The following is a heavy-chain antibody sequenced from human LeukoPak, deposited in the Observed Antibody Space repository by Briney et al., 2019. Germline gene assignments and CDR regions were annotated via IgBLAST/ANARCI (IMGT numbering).Heavy chain of an antibody. Sequence: SETLSLTCTVSGVSLASGDYYWTWVRQPPGKGLEWIGYIYYSGTTSYNPSLKSRITMSVDTSKNQFSLKLSSVTAADTAVYYCARDLGTVSTIPDHYYYGMDVWGNGTTVTVSS. CDR2: IYYSGTT. CDR3: ARDLGTVSTIPDHYYYGMDV. CDR1: GVSLASGDYY. D-gene: IGHD5/OR15-5a*01. J-gene: IGHJ6*04. V-gene: IGHV4-30-4*01.